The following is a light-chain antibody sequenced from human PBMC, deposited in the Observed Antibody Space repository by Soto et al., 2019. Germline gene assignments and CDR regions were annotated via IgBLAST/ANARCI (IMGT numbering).Light chain of an antibody. CDR2: GAS. V-gene: IGKV3-20*01. CDR1: RSVNNNY. J-gene: IGKJ5*01. Sequence: EIVMTQSPATLSVSPGERATLSCRASRSVNNNYLAWHQQKPGQAPRLLIFGASSRATGIPDRFSGSGSGTDFTLTISRVEPEDFAVYYCQQYGSSLITFGRGTRLEIK. CDR3: QQYGSSLIT.